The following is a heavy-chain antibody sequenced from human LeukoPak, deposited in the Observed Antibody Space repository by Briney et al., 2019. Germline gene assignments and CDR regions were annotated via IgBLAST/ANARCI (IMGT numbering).Heavy chain of an antibody. CDR3: AKDLAAAPNEDAFDI. Sequence: GESLRLSCAASGFDFNSYSIHWVRQAPGKGLQWVAYVSSSGSVTFFEDSLKGRFTISRDNAKNSLYLQMNSLRAEDTALYFCAKDLAAAPNEDAFDIWGQGTMVTVSS. CDR1: GFDFNSYS. V-gene: IGHV3-48*04. CDR2: VSSSGSVT. J-gene: IGHJ3*02. D-gene: IGHD6-13*01.